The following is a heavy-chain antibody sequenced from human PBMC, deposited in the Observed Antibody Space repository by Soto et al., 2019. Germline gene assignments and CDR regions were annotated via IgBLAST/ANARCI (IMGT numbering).Heavy chain of an antibody. CDR3: ARPARQGTVAGDF. J-gene: IGHJ4*02. CDR1: CGSISRSSFY. Sequence: SETLSLTCPVSCGSISRSSFYWGWIRQPPGKGLEWIANIDYSGSPNYNPSLKSRVTMSLDTSKNQIYLNLSSVTAADTAVYYCARPARQGTVAGDFWGQGTLVTVSS. CDR2: IDYSGSP. D-gene: IGHD6-19*01. V-gene: IGHV4-39*01.